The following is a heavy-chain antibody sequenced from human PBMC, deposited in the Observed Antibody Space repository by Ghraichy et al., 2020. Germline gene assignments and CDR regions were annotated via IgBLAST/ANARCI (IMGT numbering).Heavy chain of an antibody. CDR2: IYSGGST. CDR3: AREVVDYGDYVDWFDP. J-gene: IGHJ5*02. V-gene: IGHV3-53*01. CDR1: GFTVSSNY. D-gene: IGHD4-17*01. Sequence: GGSLRLSCAASGFTVSSNYMSWVRQAPGKGLEWVSVIYSGGSTYYADSVKGRFTISRDNSKNTLYLQMNSLRAEDTAVYYCAREVVDYGDYVDWFDPWGQGTLVTVSS.